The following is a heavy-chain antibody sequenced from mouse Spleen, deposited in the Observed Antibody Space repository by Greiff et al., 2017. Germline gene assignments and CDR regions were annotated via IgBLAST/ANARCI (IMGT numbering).Heavy chain of an antibody. CDR2: IYPGDGDT. CDR1: GYAFSSYW. CDR3: ARPAGAVAWFAY. J-gene: IGHJ3*01. Sequence: QVQLQQSGAELVKPGASVKISCKASGYAFSSYWMNWVKQRPGKGLEWIGQIYPGDGDTNYNGKFKGKATLTADKSSSTAYMQLRSLTSEDSAVYCGARPAGAVAWFAYWGQGTLVTVSA. V-gene: IGHV1-80*01. D-gene: IGHD3-1*01.